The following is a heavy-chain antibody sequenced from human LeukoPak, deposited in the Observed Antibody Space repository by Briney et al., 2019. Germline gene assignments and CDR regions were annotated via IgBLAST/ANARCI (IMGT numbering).Heavy chain of an antibody. V-gene: IGHV3-23*01. CDR3: AKDSSSSNYYYGLDV. D-gene: IGHD6-13*01. CDR1: GFTFSSYA. CDR2: ISASGTNT. J-gene: IGHJ6*02. Sequence: GGSLRLSCAASGFTFSSYAMTWVRQAPGKGLEWVSVISASGTNTDYAGSVKGRFTISRDNSKNTLYLQMSILSAEDTAVYYCAKDSSSSNYYYGLDVWGQGTTVTVSS.